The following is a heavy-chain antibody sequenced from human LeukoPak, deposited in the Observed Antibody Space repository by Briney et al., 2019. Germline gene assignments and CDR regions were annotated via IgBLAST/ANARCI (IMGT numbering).Heavy chain of an antibody. CDR2: IYHSGST. D-gene: IGHD3-10*01. J-gene: IGHJ4*02. V-gene: IGHV4-4*02. CDR3: ARYRGANGYYFDY. Sequence: SETLSLTCAVSGGSISSSNWWSWVRQPPGKGLELIGEIYHSGSTNYNPSPKSRVTISRDKSKNQFSLKLGSVTAADTAVYYCARYRGANGYYFDYWGQGTLVTVSS. CDR1: GGSISSSNW.